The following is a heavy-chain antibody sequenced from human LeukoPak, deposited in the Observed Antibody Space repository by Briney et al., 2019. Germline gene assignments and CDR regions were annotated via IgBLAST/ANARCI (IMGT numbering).Heavy chain of an antibody. Sequence: PSETLSLTCTVSGGSISSYYWSWIRRPPGKGLEWIGYIYYSGSTNYNPSLKSRVTISVDTSKNQFSLKLSSVTAADTAVYYCARRSVTGYQYYFDYWGQGTLVTVSS. CDR3: ARRSVTGYQYYFDY. D-gene: IGHD3-9*01. CDR2: IYYSGST. J-gene: IGHJ4*02. V-gene: IGHV4-59*08. CDR1: GGSISSYY.